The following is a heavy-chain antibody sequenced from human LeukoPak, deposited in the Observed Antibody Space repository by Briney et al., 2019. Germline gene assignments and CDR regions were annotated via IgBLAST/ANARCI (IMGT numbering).Heavy chain of an antibody. CDR1: GFTFSSYG. CDR3: ARDHIVATIALDY. V-gene: IGHV3-30*03. D-gene: IGHD5-12*01. CDR2: ISSDGGNK. Sequence: GRSLRLSCAASGFTFSSYGMHWVRQAPGKGLEWVAVISSDGGNKYYADSVKGRFTISRDNSKNTLYLQMNSLRAEDTAVYYCARDHIVATIALDYWGQGTLVTVSS. J-gene: IGHJ4*02.